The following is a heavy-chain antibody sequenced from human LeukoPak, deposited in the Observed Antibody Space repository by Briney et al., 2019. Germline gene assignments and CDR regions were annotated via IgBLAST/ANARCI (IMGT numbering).Heavy chain of an antibody. CDR2: ISSNGDRT. D-gene: IGHD3-22*01. Sequence: GGSLRLSCSASGFTFSDYAMNWVRQAPGKGLEYVAGISSNGDRTYYADSVKGRFTISRDNSKNTLYLQMNSLRAEDTAVYYCAKDYYYDSSGYTFDYWGQGTLVTVSS. V-gene: IGHV3-64*04. CDR3: AKDYYYDSSGYTFDY. J-gene: IGHJ4*02. CDR1: GFTFSDYA.